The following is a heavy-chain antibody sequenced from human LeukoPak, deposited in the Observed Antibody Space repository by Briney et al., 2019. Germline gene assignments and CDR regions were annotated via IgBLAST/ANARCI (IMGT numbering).Heavy chain of an antibody. CDR3: ARAGSPYYYYGLDV. J-gene: IGHJ6*02. Sequence: GASVKVSCKASGYTFTSYDINWVRQAGQGLEWMGYLNPNSGNTGYAQKFQGRVTMTRDTSIGTAYLELSSLSSEDTAVYYCARAGSPYYYYGLDVWGQGTTVTVSS. CDR1: GYTFTSYD. CDR2: LNPNSGNT. V-gene: IGHV1-8*01.